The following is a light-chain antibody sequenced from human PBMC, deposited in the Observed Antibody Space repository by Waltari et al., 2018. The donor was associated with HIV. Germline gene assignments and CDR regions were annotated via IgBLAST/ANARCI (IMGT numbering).Light chain of an antibody. CDR3: QQYYSSPLT. CDR2: WAS. J-gene: IGKJ4*01. CDR1: HSLFYTSNNKNS. V-gene: IGKV4-1*01. Sequence: DIVMTQSPDSLAVSLVERATINCKSSHSLFYTSNNKNSLAWYQQRPGQPPKLLIYWASTRESGVPDRFSGGGSGTDFTLTISGLQVEDVAVYFCQQYYSSPLTFGGGTRVEIK.